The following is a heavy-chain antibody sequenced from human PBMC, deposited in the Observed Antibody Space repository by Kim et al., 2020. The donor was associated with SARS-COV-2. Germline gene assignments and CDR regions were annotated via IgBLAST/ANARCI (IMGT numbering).Heavy chain of an antibody. Sequence: SETLSLTCTVSGGSISSGGYYWSWIRQHPGKGLEWIGYIYYSGSTYYNPSLKSRVTISVDTSKNQISLKLTSVTAADTAVYYCAREMVRGVIIGNGDYGMDVWGQGTTVTVSS. D-gene: IGHD3-10*01. CDR2: IYYSGST. J-gene: IGHJ6*02. CDR1: GGSISSGGYY. V-gene: IGHV4-31*03. CDR3: AREMVRGVIIGNGDYGMDV.